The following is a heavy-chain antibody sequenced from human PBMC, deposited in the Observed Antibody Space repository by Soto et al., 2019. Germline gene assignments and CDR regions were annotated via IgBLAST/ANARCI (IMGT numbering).Heavy chain of an antibody. V-gene: IGHV1-18*01. CDR1: GYTFTNFG. CDR3: ARISSIWGLDY. J-gene: IGHJ4*02. D-gene: IGHD7-27*01. Sequence: GASVKVSCKTSGYTFTNFGLSWVRQAPGQGLEWMGWISAYNGNTNYAQNFQGRVTMTTDTSTSTAYMELRSLRSDDTAVYYCARISSIWGLDYWGQGTLVTVSS. CDR2: ISAYNGNT.